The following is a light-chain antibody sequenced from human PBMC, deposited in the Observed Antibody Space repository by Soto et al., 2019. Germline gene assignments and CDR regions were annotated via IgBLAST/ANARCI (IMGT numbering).Light chain of an antibody. CDR1: QSVSSN. J-gene: IGKJ4*01. CDR3: QQDNNWPLT. CDR2: GAS. V-gene: IGKV3-15*01. Sequence: EIVMTQSPATLSVSPGERATLSCRASQSVSSNLAWYQQKPGQAPRLLIYGASTRATGIPARFSGSGSGTEFTLTISSLQSEDFAVYYCQQDNNWPLTFGGGNKVDI.